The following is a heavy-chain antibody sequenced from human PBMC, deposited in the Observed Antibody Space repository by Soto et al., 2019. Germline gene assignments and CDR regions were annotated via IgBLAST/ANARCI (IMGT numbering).Heavy chain of an antibody. Sequence: SETLSLTCTVSGGSISNYYWSWFRQTPGKGLEWIGYVHDSWGSNYNPSLKSRVTISVDTSKNQFSLKLSSVTAADTAVYYCARHTPAISISDHWGQGTLVTVSS. CDR3: ARHTPAISISDH. CDR2: VHDSWGS. J-gene: IGHJ4*02. V-gene: IGHV4-59*08. D-gene: IGHD2-15*01. CDR1: GGSISNYY.